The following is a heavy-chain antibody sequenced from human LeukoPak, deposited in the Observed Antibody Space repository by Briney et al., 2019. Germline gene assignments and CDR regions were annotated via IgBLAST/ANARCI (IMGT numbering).Heavy chain of an antibody. J-gene: IGHJ3*02. V-gene: IGHV4-59*01. CDR3: ARPQSRVVFDAFDI. D-gene: IGHD3-3*01. CDR1: GGSISSDH. Sequence: SETLSLTCTVSGGSISSDHWNWIRQPPGKGLELIGCIFYSGRTYYNPSLKSRVTISVDMSKSQFSLRLTSVTAADTAVYYCARPQSRVVFDAFDIWGQGTMVTVSS. CDR2: IFYSGRT.